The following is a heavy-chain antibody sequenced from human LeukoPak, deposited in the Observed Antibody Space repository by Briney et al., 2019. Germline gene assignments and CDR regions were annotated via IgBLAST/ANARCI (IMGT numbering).Heavy chain of an antibody. Sequence: GASVKVSCKASGYTFTSYGISWVRQAPGQGLEWMGWISAYNGNTNYAQKLQGRVTMTTDTSTSTAYMELRSLRSDDTAVYYCARVQYYYGSGSLTPYNWFDPWGQGTLVTVSS. CDR1: GYTFTSYG. V-gene: IGHV1-18*01. CDR3: ARVQYYYGSGSLTPYNWFDP. D-gene: IGHD3-10*01. CDR2: ISAYNGNT. J-gene: IGHJ5*02.